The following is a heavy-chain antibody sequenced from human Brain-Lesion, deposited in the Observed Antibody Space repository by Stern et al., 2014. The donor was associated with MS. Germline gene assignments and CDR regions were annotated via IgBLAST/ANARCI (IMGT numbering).Heavy chain of an antibody. CDR2: IFNSGST. Sequence: QVQLVESGPGLVKPSQTLSLSCTVSGGSISSGGYYWSWIRQPAGKGLEWIGRIFNSGSTSYHPPLQSRGPISINTPKNQFSLRLTPMTAADTAVYYCARGRVVPGFQYYATDVWGQGTTVIVSS. J-gene: IGHJ6*02. CDR3: ARGRVVPGFQYYATDV. CDR1: GGSISSGGYY. V-gene: IGHV4-61*02. D-gene: IGHD2-2*01.